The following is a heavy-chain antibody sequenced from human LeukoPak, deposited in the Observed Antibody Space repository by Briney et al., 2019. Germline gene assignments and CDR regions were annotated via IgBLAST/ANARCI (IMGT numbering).Heavy chain of an antibody. CDR2: IYTSGST. D-gene: IGHD6-13*01. V-gene: IGHV4-4*09. CDR3: ARLRAGREYYYYYYMDV. CDR1: GGSISSYY. Sequence: SETLSLTCTVSGGSISSYYWSWIRQPPGKGLEWIGYIYTSGSTNYNPSLKSRVTIPVDTSKNQFSLKLSSVTAADTAVYYCARLRAGREYYYYYYMDVWGKGTTVTVSS. J-gene: IGHJ6*03.